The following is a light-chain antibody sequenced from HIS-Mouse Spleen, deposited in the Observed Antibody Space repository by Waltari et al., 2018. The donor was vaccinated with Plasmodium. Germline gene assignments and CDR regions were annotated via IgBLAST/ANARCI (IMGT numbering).Light chain of an antibody. V-gene: IGLV2-11*01. Sequence: QSALTQPRSVSGSPGQSVTISCTGTSSDVGGYNYVSWYQQHPGKAPKLMIYDASKLPSGVPDRFAGSKSGNTASLTISGLQAEDEADYYCCSYAGSYTYVFGTGTKVTVL. CDR3: CSYAGSYTYV. CDR2: DAS. CDR1: SSDVGGYNY. J-gene: IGLJ1*01.